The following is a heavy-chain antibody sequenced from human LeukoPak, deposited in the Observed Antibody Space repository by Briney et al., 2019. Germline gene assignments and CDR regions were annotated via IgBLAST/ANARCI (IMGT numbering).Heavy chain of an antibody. Sequence: PGGSLRLSCAASGFTFSSYGMHWVRQAPGKGLEWVAVISYDGSNKYYADSVKSRFTISRDNSKNTLYLQMNSLRAEDTAVYYCAKSNVRGTWTTPFDYWGQGTLVTVSS. CDR1: GFTFSSYG. CDR3: AKSNVRGTWTTPFDY. CDR2: ISYDGSNK. D-gene: IGHD3-10*02. J-gene: IGHJ4*02. V-gene: IGHV3-30*18.